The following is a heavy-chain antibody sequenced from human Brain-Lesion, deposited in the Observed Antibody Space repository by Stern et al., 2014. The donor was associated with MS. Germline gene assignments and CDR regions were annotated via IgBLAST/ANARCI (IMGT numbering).Heavy chain of an antibody. V-gene: IGHV4-61*02. J-gene: IGHJ6*02. CDR2: IFNSGRT. CDR1: GGSISSGGYY. Sequence: QVQLQESGPGLVKPSQTLSLSCTVSGGSISSGGYYWSWIRQPAGKGLEWIGRIFNSGRTSYNPSLKSRVTISIDTSKTQFSLRLNSMTAADTAVYYCARGRVVPGFQYYATDVWGQGTTVIVSS. D-gene: IGHD2-2*01. CDR3: ARGRVVPGFQYYATDV.